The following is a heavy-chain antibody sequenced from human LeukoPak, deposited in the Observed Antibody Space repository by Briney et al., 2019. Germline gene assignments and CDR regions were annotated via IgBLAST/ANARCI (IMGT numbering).Heavy chain of an antibody. CDR3: ARGMTYYYGSGKFDY. V-gene: IGHV3-74*01. D-gene: IGHD3-10*01. Sequence: GASLRLFCTASEFTLSVYWMHSVRQDPGKGLGWVSCTNTDASRTSYADSVKGRFTLSRDNTKNTVYLQMDSLRAEDTAVYYCARGMTYYYGSGKFDYWGQGSLVTVSS. CDR2: TNTDASRT. CDR1: EFTLSVYW. J-gene: IGHJ4*02.